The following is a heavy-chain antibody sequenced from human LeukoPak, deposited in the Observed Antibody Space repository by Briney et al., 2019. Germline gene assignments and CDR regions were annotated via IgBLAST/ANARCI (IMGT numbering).Heavy chain of an antibody. CDR2: IRYDGGDM. D-gene: IGHD1-26*01. V-gene: IGHV3-30*02. J-gene: IGHJ3*02. Sequence: GGSLRLSCAASGFTFSDYAMHWVRQAPGRGLEWVAFIRYDGGDMYYADSVKGRFTISRDNSKNTLYLQMNSLRAEDTAVYYCARGGSYLSAFDIWGQGTMVTVSS. CDR3: ARGGSYLSAFDI. CDR1: GFTFSDYA.